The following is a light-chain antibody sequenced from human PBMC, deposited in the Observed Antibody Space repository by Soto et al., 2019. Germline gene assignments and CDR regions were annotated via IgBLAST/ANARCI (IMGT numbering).Light chain of an antibody. Sequence: EIVLTQFPDTLSLSPGERATLSCRASQSVSSYLAWYQQKPGQAPRLLIYDASNRATGIPARFSGSGSGTDFTLTISSLEPEDFAVYYCQQRSNWPITFGQGTRLEIK. CDR3: QQRSNWPIT. CDR2: DAS. J-gene: IGKJ5*01. V-gene: IGKV3-11*01. CDR1: QSVSSY.